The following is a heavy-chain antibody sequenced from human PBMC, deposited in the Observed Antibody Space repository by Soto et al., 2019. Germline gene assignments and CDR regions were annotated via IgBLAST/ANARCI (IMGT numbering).Heavy chain of an antibody. CDR2: IWYDGSNK. CDR3: ARARSRSRSSYDY. J-gene: IGHJ4*02. Sequence: QVQLVESGGGVVQPGRSLRLSCAASGFTFSSYGMHWVRQAPGKGLEWVAVIWYDGSNKYYADSVKGRFTISRDNSKNTLYLQMNSLRAEDTAVYYCARARSRSRSSYDYWGQGTLVTVSS. V-gene: IGHV3-33*01. CDR1: GFTFSSYG. D-gene: IGHD6-13*01.